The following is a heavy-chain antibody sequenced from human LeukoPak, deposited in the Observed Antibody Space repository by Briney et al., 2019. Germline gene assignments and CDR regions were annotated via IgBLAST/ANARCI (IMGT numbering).Heavy chain of an antibody. J-gene: IGHJ4*02. D-gene: IGHD1-14*01. Sequence: GASVKVSCKASGYTSTSDHMHWVRQAPGQGLEWMGIIHPHDGGTRCAQKFQGRVTMTRDTSADTAYMELSSLRSDDTAIYYCARDKTTSWTFDYWGQGTLVTVSS. CDR3: ARDKTTSWTFDY. CDR1: GYTSTSDH. V-gene: IGHV1-46*01. CDR2: IHPHDGGT.